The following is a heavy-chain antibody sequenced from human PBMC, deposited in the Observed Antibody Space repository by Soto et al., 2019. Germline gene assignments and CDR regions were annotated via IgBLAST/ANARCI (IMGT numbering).Heavy chain of an antibody. D-gene: IGHD1-1*01. CDR2: ISSSSRYI. Sequence: EVQLVESGGGLVKPGGSLRLSCAASGFTFSSYSMNWVRQAPGKGLEWVSSISSSSRYIYYADSVKGRFTISRDNAKNSLYLQMNSLRAEDPAVYYCARDRNWNPSPFWYFDLWGRGTLVTVSS. V-gene: IGHV3-21*01. CDR1: GFTFSSYS. J-gene: IGHJ2*01. CDR3: ARDRNWNPSPFWYFDL.